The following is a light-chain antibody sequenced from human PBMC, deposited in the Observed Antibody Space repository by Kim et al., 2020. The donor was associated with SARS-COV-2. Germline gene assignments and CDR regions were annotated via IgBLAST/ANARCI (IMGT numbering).Light chain of an antibody. Sequence: DIVMTQSPDSLAVSLGERATINCKSSQSVLYSSNNKNYLAWFQQKPGQSPKLLIYWASMRESGVPDRFSGSGSGTDFTLTISGLQAEDVAVYYCQQYYSTPRTFGQGTKLEI. CDR2: WAS. CDR1: QSVLYSSNNKNY. V-gene: IGKV4-1*01. CDR3: QQYYSTPRT. J-gene: IGKJ2*01.